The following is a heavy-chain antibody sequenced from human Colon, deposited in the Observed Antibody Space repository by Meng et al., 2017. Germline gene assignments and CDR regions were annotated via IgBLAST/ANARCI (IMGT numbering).Heavy chain of an antibody. D-gene: IGHD3-10*01. CDR3: ARRLNLDSGTGLNCYDP. J-gene: IGHJ5*02. CDR1: GFSHTTTGVC. CDR2: IYWNDEQ. Sequence: ITLKEAGPTLPTPTHNRTLTCTVSGFSHTTTGVCFVWFRQTPGSALEWLALIYWNDEQQYSPYVKSRLTITKDTSKNQVVLTMTNMDPVDTATYYCARRLNLDSGTGLNCYDPWGQGTLVTVSS. V-gene: IGHV2-5*01.